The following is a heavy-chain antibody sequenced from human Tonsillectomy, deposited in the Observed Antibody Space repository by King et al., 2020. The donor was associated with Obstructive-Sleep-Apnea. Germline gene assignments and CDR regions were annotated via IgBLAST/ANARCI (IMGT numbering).Heavy chain of an antibody. D-gene: IGHD3-10*01. V-gene: IGHV3-30*02. J-gene: IGHJ6*02. Sequence: VQLVESGGGVVQPGGSLRLSCAASGFTSSSYGMHWVRQAPGKGLEGVAFIRCDGSNKYYADSVKGRFTISRDNSKNTLYLQMNSLRAEDTAVYYCAKDFYSEGWFGEFSYGMDVWGQGTTVTVSS. CDR2: IRCDGSNK. CDR3: AKDFYSEGWFGEFSYGMDV. CDR1: GFTSSSYG.